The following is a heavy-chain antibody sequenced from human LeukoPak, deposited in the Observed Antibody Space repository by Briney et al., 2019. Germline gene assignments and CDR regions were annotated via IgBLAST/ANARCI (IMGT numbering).Heavy chain of an antibody. CDR3: AQRTDGGSYSEG. D-gene: IGHD1-26*01. CDR2: INPNSGGT. V-gene: IGHV1-2*02. J-gene: IGHJ4*02. Sequence: GASVKVSCKTSGYTFTGYFMHWVRQAPGQGLEWMGWINPNSGGTNYAQKFQGRVTMTRDTSISTAYMELTRLTSGDTAVYYCAQRTDGGSYSEGWSQGTLVTVSS. CDR1: GYTFTGYF.